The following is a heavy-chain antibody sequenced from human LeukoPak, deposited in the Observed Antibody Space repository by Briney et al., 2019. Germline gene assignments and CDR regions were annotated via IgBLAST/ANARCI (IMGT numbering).Heavy chain of an antibody. CDR2: ISWNSGSI. CDR3: VLLRRYYYGMDV. CDR1: GFTFSNYI. Sequence: GGSLRLSCVASGFTFSNYIMHWVRQAPGKGLEWVSGISWNSGSIGYADSVKGRFTISRDNAKNSLYLQMNSLRAEVTALYYCVLLRRYYYGMDVWGQGTTVTVSS. D-gene: IGHD3-22*01. V-gene: IGHV3-9*01. J-gene: IGHJ6*02.